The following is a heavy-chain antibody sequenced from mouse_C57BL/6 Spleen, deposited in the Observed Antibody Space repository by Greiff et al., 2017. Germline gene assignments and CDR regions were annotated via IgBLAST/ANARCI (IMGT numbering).Heavy chain of an antibody. CDR2: IYPGDGDT. Sequence: QVQLKESGAELVKPGASVKISCKASGYAFSSYWMNWVKQRPGKGLEWIGQIYPGDGDTNYNGKFKGKATLTADKSSSTAYMQLSSLTSEDSAVYFCARGGATRGYFDYWGQGTTLTVSS. D-gene: IGHD3-1*01. CDR1: GYAFSSYW. V-gene: IGHV1-80*01. CDR3: ARGGATRGYFDY. J-gene: IGHJ2*01.